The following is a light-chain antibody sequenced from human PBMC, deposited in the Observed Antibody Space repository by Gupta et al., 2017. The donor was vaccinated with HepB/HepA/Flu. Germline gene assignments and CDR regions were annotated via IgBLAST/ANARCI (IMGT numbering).Light chain of an antibody. Sequence: QSVLTQPPSVSAAPGQKVTISCSGSSSNIGNNYVSWYQQPPGTAPKLLIYENNKRPSGIPDRFSGSKSGTSATLAITGLQTGDEADYYCGTWASSLSARVFGGGTKLTVL. V-gene: IGLV1-51*02. CDR2: ENN. CDR3: GTWASSLSARV. CDR1: SSNIGNNY. J-gene: IGLJ2*01.